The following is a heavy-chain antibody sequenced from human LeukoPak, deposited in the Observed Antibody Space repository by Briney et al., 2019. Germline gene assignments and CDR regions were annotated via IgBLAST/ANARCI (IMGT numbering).Heavy chain of an antibody. Sequence: SETLSLTCTVSGGAISRGSYYWGWIRQPPGKGLEWIGSIYYSGSTYYNPSLKSRVTISVDTSKNQFSLKLSSVTAADTAVYYCARRLPYDSSGYRSFDYWGQGTLVPVSS. D-gene: IGHD3-22*01. CDR3: ARRLPYDSSGYRSFDY. CDR2: IYYSGST. J-gene: IGHJ4*02. CDR1: GGAISRGSYY. V-gene: IGHV4-39*01.